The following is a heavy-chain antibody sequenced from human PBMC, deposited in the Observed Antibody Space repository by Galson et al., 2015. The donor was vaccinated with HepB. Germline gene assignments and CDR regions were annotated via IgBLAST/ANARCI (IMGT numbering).Heavy chain of an antibody. CDR2: TYYRSKWYN. CDR3: AREGFSRGYSSGWYLWDPSWFDP. D-gene: IGHD6-19*01. CDR1: GDSVSSNSAA. V-gene: IGHV6-1*01. J-gene: IGHJ5*02. Sequence: CAISGDSVSSNSAAWNWIRQSPSRGLEWLGRTYYRSKWYNDYAVSVKSRITINPDTSKNQFSLQLNSVTPEDTAVYYCAREGFSRGYSSGWYLWDPSWFDPWGQGTLVTVSS.